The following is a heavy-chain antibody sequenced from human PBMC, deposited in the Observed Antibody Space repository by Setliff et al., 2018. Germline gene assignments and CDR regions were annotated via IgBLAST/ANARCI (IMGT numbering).Heavy chain of an antibody. J-gene: IGHJ6*02. V-gene: IGHV3-23*03. CDR3: ASSAGYYYYGMDV. Sequence: GSLRLSCAASGFTFNNYAVSWVRQPPGKGLEWVSTIFNGGGRAYYADSVKGRFTISRDNSKSTLYLQMNSLRAEDTAVYFCASSAGYYYYGMDVWGQGTTVTVSS. CDR1: GFTFNNYA. CDR2: IFNGGGRA.